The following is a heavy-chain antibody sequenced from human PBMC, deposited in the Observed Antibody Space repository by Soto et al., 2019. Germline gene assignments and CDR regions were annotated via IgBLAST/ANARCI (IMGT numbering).Heavy chain of an antibody. CDR2: IYYSGST. D-gene: IGHD2-15*01. CDR3: ARRYGGTFDY. J-gene: IGHJ4*02. Sequence: QVQLQESGPGLVKPSETLSLTCTVSGGSISSYYWSWIRQPPGKGLEWIGYIYYSGSTNYNPSLKSRVTRSVATPKNHFSLKLSSLTAADTAVYYCARRYGGTFDYWGQGTLVTVSS. CDR1: GGSISSYY. V-gene: IGHV4-59*08.